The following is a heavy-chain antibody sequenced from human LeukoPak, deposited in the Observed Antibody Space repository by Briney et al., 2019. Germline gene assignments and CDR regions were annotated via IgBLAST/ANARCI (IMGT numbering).Heavy chain of an antibody. CDR2: IYYSGST. Sequence: SETLSLTCTVSGGSISSYYWSWIRQPPGKGLEWIGYIYYSGSTNYNPSLKSRVTISVDTSKNQFSLKLSSVTAADTAVYYCAREIAAAGDWFDPWGQGTLVTVSS. CDR1: GGSISSYY. D-gene: IGHD6-13*01. CDR3: AREIAAAGDWFDP. V-gene: IGHV4-59*01. J-gene: IGHJ5*02.